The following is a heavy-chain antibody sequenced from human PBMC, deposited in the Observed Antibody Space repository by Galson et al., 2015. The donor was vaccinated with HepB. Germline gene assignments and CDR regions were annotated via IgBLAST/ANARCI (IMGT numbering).Heavy chain of an antibody. CDR1: GYTFTSYG. V-gene: IGHV1-18*01. CDR3: ARGDLGYCSSTSCYAAGAGLDY. Sequence: SVKVSCKASGYTFTSYGISWVRQAPGQGLEWMGWISAYNGNTNYAQKLQGGVTMTTDTSTSTAYMELGSLRSDDTAVYYCARGDLGYCSSTSCYAAGAGLDYWGQGTLVTVSS. J-gene: IGHJ4*02. CDR2: ISAYNGNT. D-gene: IGHD2-2*01.